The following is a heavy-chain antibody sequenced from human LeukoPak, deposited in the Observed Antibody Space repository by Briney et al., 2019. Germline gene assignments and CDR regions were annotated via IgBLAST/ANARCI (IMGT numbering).Heavy chain of an antibody. CDR2: FFDSGST. J-gene: IGHJ4*02. CDR3: ATRKLGNDY. D-gene: IGHD7-27*01. V-gene: IGHV4-59*01. Sequence: SETLSLTCTVSGASFSSSYWSWIRQPPGKGLEWVGYFFDSGSTNYNPSLKSRITISVNTSKNQFSLKLSSVTAADTAVYCCATRKLGNDYWGQGTLVTVSS. CDR1: GASFSSSY.